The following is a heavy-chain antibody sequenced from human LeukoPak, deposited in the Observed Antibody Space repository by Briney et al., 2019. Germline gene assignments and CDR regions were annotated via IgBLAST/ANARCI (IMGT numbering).Heavy chain of an antibody. CDR1: GGSISSGGYY. Sequence: SETLSLTCTVSGGSISSGGYYWSWIRQPPGKGLEWIGYIYHSGSTYYNPSLKSRVTISVDRSRNQFSLKLSSVTAADTAVYYCARGASCSSTSCYGKAALDYWGQGTLVTVSS. CDR3: ARGASCSSTSCYGKAALDY. V-gene: IGHV4-30-2*01. D-gene: IGHD2-2*01. J-gene: IGHJ4*02. CDR2: IYHSGST.